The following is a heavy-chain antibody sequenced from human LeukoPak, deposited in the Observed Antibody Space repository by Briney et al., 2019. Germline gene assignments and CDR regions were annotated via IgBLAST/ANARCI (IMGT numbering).Heavy chain of an antibody. Sequence: PGVSLRLSCAASGFTFSSYWMHRVLQAPGTGLVWVSRSNSDGSSTSYADSVKGRFTISRDNAKNTLYLQMNSLRAEDTAVYYCAREKRWLLQHGHSFDYWGQGTLVTVSS. V-gene: IGHV3-74*01. J-gene: IGHJ4*02. CDR1: GFTFSSYW. D-gene: IGHD5-24*01. CDR2: SNSDGSST. CDR3: AREKRWLLQHGHSFDY.